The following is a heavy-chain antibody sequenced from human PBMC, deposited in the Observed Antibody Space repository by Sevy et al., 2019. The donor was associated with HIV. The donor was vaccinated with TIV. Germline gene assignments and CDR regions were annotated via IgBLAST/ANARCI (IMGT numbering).Heavy chain of an antibody. V-gene: IGHV3-7*01. CDR3: ARDDGNYYFHY. J-gene: IGHJ4*02. CDR1: GFTFSKYW. Sequence: GGSLRLSCAASGFTFSKYWMGWVRQAPGKGLEWVANIKKDAGQKYYVDSVKGRLTIARDNAKNSLYLQMNSLGAEDTAVYFCARDDGNYYFHYWGQGTLVTVSS. D-gene: IGHD1-7*01. CDR2: IKKDAGQK.